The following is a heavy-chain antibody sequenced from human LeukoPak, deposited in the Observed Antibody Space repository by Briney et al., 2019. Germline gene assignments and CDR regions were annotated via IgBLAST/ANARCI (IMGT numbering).Heavy chain of an antibody. CDR2: TSDRGDYT. V-gene: IGHV3-23*01. D-gene: IGHD1-26*01. Sequence: GSLRLSCAASGFTFTSYSMSWVRQAPGKGLEWVSGTSDRGDYTYYADSVKGRFTISRDNSKNTLYLQMNSLRAEDTALYFCAKKAQYNGNYPLDYWGQGTLVTVSS. CDR1: GFTFTSYS. J-gene: IGHJ4*02. CDR3: AKKAQYNGNYPLDY.